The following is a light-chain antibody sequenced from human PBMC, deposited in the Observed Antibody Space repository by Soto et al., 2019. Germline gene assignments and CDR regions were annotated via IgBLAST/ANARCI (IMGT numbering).Light chain of an antibody. V-gene: IGKV3-11*01. CDR1: QRGSSY. Sequence: EIVWTQSPATLSLAPGERATLSCRASQRGSSYLAWYQQKPGQAPSLLIYDASNRATGIPARFSGSGSGTDFTLTISSLEPEDFAVYYCQQRSNWPLLTFGGGTKVEIK. CDR2: DAS. CDR3: QQRSNWPLLT. J-gene: IGKJ4*01.